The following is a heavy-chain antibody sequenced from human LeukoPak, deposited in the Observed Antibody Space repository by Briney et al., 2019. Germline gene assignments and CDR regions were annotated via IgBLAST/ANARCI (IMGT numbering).Heavy chain of an antibody. CDR2: ISWNSGSI. V-gene: IGHV3-9*03. CDR3: AKDMERVGVAGPFDY. CDR1: GSTFDDYA. J-gene: IGHJ4*02. D-gene: IGHD6-19*01. Sequence: GGSLRLSCAASGSTFDDYAMHWVRHAPGKGLEWVSGISWNSGSIGYADSVRGRFTISRDNAKNSLYLQMNSLRAEDMALYYCAKDMERVGVAGPFDYWGQGTLVTVSS.